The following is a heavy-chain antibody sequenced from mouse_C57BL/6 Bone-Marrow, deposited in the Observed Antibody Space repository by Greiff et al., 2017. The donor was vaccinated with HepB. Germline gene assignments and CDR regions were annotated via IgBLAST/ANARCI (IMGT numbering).Heavy chain of an antibody. CDR1: GYSFTSYY. CDR3: ARWLRRNYYAMDY. V-gene: IGHV1-66*01. J-gene: IGHJ4*01. Sequence: VKLKQSGPELVKPGASVKISCKASGYSFTSYYIHWVKQRPGQGLEWIGWIYPGSGNTKYNEKFKGKATLTADTSSSTAYMQLSSLTSEDSAVYYCARWLRRNYYAMDYWGQGTSVTVSS. D-gene: IGHD2-2*01. CDR2: IYPGSGNT.